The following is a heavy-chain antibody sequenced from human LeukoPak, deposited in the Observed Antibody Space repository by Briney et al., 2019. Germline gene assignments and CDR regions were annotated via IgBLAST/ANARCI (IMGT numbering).Heavy chain of an antibody. Sequence: IHHSGSTNYTPSLKSRVTISVDTSKNQFSLKLSSVTAADTAVYYCARSHRGVVVAATPFDYWGQGTLVTVSS. CDR3: ARSHRGVVVAATPFDY. V-gene: IGHV4-34*01. D-gene: IGHD2-15*01. CDR2: IHHSGST. J-gene: IGHJ4*02.